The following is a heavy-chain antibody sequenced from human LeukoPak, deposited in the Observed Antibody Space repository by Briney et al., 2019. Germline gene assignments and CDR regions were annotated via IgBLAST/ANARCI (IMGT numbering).Heavy chain of an antibody. J-gene: IGHJ4*02. CDR3: ARGSEVRGVILGY. V-gene: IGHV1-69*04. CDR1: GGTFSSYA. D-gene: IGHD3-10*01. CDR2: IIPILGIA. Sequence: SVKVSCKASGGTFSSYAISWVRQAPGQGLEWMGRIIPILGIANYAQKFQGRVTITADKSTSTAYMELSSLRSEDTAVYYCARGSEVRGVILGYWGQGTLVTVSS.